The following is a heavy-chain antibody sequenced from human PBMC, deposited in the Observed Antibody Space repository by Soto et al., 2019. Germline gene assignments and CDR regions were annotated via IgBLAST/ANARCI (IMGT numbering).Heavy chain of an antibody. Sequence: WGSLLVSCGTSGFIFSNFDMHWVRQTTEKGLDWVSGIGFAGDTNYSGSVKGRFTISRENAKNSLFLQMNSLRVGDTAVYYCVRGLTGGFDPWGQGTMVTVSS. D-gene: IGHD3-10*01. CDR3: VRGLTGGFDP. CDR1: GFIFSNFD. CDR2: IGFAGDT. V-gene: IGHV3-13*01. J-gene: IGHJ5*02.